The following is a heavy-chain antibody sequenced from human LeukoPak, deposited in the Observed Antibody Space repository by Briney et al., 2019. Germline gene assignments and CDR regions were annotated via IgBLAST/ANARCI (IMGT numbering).Heavy chain of an antibody. CDR1: GGSISSSSYY. Sequence: SETLSLTCTVSGGSISSSSYYWGWIRQPPGKGLEWIGSIYYSGSTYYNPSLKSRVTISVDTSKNQFSLKLSSVTAADTAVYYRARRGVPALPGTVDYWGQGTLVTVSS. J-gene: IGHJ4*02. CDR3: ARRGVPALPGTVDY. CDR2: IYYSGST. D-gene: IGHD1-14*01. V-gene: IGHV4-39*01.